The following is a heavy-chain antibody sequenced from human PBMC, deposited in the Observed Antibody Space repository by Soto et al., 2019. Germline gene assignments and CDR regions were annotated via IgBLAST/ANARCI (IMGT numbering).Heavy chain of an antibody. J-gene: IGHJ4*02. Sequence: QVQLVQSGAELKKPGASVKVSCKASGDTFTTDGISWVRQAPGQGLEWMGGVSAYNGDTTFAQKFRGRVTLTAETSTSSAYMELLSLRSDDTAVYYCARSVCYCGGSTGYWGQGTLVTVSS. CDR1: GDTFTTDG. V-gene: IGHV1-18*04. D-gene: IGHD2-15*01. CDR2: VSAYNGDT. CDR3: ARSVCYCGGSTGY.